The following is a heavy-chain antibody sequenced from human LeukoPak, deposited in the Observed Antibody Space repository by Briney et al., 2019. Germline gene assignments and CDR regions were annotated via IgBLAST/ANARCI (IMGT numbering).Heavy chain of an antibody. D-gene: IGHD5-24*01. Sequence: PSQTLSLTCDISGDSVSSDSAAWNWIRQSPLRGLEWLGRTYYRSKWYNDYAVSVKSRITINPDTSKNQFSLQLNSVTPEDTAMYYCTRGAPVGSSREFDYWGQGTLVTVSS. CDR1: GDSVSSDSAA. CDR3: TRGAPVGSSREFDY. J-gene: IGHJ4*02. V-gene: IGHV6-1*01. CDR2: TYYRSKWYN.